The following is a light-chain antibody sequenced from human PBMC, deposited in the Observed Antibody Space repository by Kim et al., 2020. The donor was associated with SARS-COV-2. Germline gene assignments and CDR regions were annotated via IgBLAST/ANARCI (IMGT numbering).Light chain of an antibody. V-gene: IGLV3-19*01. CDR3: NSRDTSGNLCV. J-gene: IGLJ3*02. Sequence: SSELTQDPAVSVALGQTVRITCQGNSLRNYHASWYQQRPGQAPVLVIYNKDNRPSGIPDRFSGSSSVDTASLTITGARAEDEADYYCNSRDTSGNLCVFGGGTQLTVL. CDR1: SLRNYH. CDR2: NKD.